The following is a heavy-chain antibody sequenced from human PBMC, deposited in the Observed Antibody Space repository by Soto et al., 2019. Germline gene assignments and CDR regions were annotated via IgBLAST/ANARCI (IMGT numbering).Heavy chain of an antibody. CDR1: GYTFTSYG. D-gene: IGHD3-22*01. CDR2: ISAYNGNT. CDR3: ARDRYYYDSSGPMGLDAFAI. J-gene: IGHJ3*02. V-gene: IGHV1-18*01. Sequence: GASVKVSCKASGYTFTSYGISCVRQAPGQGLEWMGWISAYNGNTNYAQKLQGRVTMTTDTSTSTDYMELRSLRSDDTAVYYCARDRYYYDSSGPMGLDAFAIWGQGTMVTVSS.